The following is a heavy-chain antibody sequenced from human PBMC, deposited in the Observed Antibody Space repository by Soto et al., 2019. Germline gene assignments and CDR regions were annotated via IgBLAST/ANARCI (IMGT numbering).Heavy chain of an antibody. CDR2: IWLNGRNK. D-gene: IGHD2-2*01. CDR3: AREKGASRYYFGLDV. CDR1: GFTFSSYG. V-gene: IGHV3-33*01. Sequence: QVQLVESGGGVVQPGRSLSLSCAASGFTFSSYGMHWVRQAPGKGLEWVAVIWLNGRNKYYADSVKGRFTISRDNSKNTLYLQMSSLRAEDTAVYYCAREKGASRYYFGLDVWGQGTTVTVSS. J-gene: IGHJ6*02.